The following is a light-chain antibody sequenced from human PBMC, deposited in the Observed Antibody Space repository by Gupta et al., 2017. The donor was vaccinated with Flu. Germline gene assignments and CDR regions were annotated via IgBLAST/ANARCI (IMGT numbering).Light chain of an antibody. Sequence: VTSSCSGTSPNIKTNYVSWYQQFPGTAPKLLIYRNNQRPSGVPVRFSGSKSGTSASLVISGLRSEDEAIYYCAVWDDSRDGLYVFGIGTKVTVV. V-gene: IGLV1-47*01. CDR2: RNN. J-gene: IGLJ1*01. CDR1: SPNIKTNY. CDR3: AVWDDSRDGLYV.